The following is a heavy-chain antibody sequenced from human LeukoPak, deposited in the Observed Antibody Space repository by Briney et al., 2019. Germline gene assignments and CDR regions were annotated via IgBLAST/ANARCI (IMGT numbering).Heavy chain of an antibody. CDR3: ARGYSSSWYGYFQH. CDR2: TSAYNGNT. J-gene: IGHJ1*01. V-gene: IGHV1-18*01. Sequence: ASVKVSCKASGYTFTSYGISWVRQAPGQGLEWMGWTSAYNGNTNYAQKLQGRVTMTTDTSTSTAYMELRSLRSDDTAVYYCARGYSSSWYGYFQHWGQGTLVTVSS. CDR1: GYTFTSYG. D-gene: IGHD6-13*01.